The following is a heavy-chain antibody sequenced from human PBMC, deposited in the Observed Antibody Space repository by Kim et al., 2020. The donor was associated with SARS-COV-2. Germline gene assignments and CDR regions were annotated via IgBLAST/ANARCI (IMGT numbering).Heavy chain of an antibody. D-gene: IGHD3-3*01. CDR3: ARRGSGYGYYYNGLDV. V-gene: IGHV4-4*02. J-gene: IGHJ6*02. CDR2: IYHSGST. Sequence: SETLSLTCAVSGASISSANWWSWVRQPPEPGLEWIGEIYHSGSTNYNPPLKSRLTISIDNSRNQFFLKLTSVTAADTAVYYCARRGSGYGYYYNGLDVWGQGTTVTVSS. CDR1: GASISSANW.